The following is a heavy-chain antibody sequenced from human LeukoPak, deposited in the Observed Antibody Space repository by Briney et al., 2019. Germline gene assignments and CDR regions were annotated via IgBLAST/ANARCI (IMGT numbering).Heavy chain of an antibody. CDR3: ARYYYAQGGYFDY. J-gene: IGHJ4*02. Sequence: SQTLSLTCAISGDSVSNTIAAWNWIRQSPSRGLEWLGRTYYRSKWSYDYALSVKSRIIINADTSKNHFSLQLSSVTPEDTAVYYCARYYYAQGGYFDYWGQGTLVSVSP. V-gene: IGHV6-1*01. CDR2: TYYRSKWSY. CDR1: GDSVSNTIAA. D-gene: IGHD3-10*01.